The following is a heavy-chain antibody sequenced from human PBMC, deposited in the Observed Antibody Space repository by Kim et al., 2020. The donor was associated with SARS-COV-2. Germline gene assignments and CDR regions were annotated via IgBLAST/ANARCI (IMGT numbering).Heavy chain of an antibody. CDR1: GFTFSSYW. V-gene: IGHV3-7*01. D-gene: IGHD6-19*01. J-gene: IGHJ4*02. CDR3: ARDQSFIAVAGTNDY. Sequence: GGSLRLSCAASGFTFSSYWMSWVRQAPGKGLEWVANIKQDGSEKYYVDSVKGRFTISRDNAKNSLYLQMNSLRAEDTAVYYCARDQSFIAVAGTNDYWGQGTLVTVSS. CDR2: IKQDGSEK.